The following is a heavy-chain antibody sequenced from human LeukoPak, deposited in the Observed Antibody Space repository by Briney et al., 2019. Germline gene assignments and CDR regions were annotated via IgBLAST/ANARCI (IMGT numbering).Heavy chain of an antibody. CDR1: VFAFSIYA. Sequence: QTGGSLRLSCAASVFAFSIYAITWLRQAPGKGLEWVSAMSGSGDSTYYAAPVRRLLTISRDNSKHPLHLQVNSLRAEDTALYSSPRPQGGRQLYFHFDHWGQGIQVTVSS. V-gene: IGHV3-23*01. CDR2: MSGSGDST. J-gene: IGHJ4*02. D-gene: IGHD2-2*01. CDR3: PRPQGGRQLYFHFDH.